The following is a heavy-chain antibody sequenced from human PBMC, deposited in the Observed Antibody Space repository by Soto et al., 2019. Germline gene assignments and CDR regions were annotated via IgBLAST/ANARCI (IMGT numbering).Heavy chain of an antibody. CDR1: GDTFSTYT. D-gene: IGHD6-19*01. CDR3: AREAVSGRTGFDY. J-gene: IGHJ4*02. CDR2: IIPRSATS. Sequence: SVKVSCKASGDTFSTYTITWMRQAPGQGLEWMGGIIPRSATSNYAQKFQGRVTMTTDTSTSTAYMELRSLRSDDTAVYYCAREAVSGRTGFDYWGQGTLVTVSS. V-gene: IGHV1-69*05.